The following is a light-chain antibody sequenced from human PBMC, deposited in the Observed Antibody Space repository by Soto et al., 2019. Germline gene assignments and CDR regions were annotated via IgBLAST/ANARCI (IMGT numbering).Light chain of an antibody. V-gene: IGKV1-39*01. CDR2: AAS. Sequence: DIQLTQSPSFLSASVGDRVTITCRASQRISTYLNWYQQKPGKAPTLLIYAASSLQSGVPSRFSGGGSGTDFTLTINTLQPEDFATYFCQQCYSSPRTFGQGTKVEIK. J-gene: IGKJ1*01. CDR1: QRISTY. CDR3: QQCYSSPRT.